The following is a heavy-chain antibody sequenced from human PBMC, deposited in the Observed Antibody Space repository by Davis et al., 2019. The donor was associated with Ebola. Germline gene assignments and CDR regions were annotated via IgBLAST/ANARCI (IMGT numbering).Heavy chain of an antibody. J-gene: IGHJ3*02. D-gene: IGHD4-17*01. Sequence: PGGSLRLSCAASGFTFSSYAMSWVRQAPGKGLEWVSAISGSGGSTYYADSVKGRFTISRDNSKNTLYLQMNSLRAEDTAVYYCARAPYGDHEAFDIWGQGTMVTVSS. V-gene: IGHV3-23*01. CDR3: ARAPYGDHEAFDI. CDR1: GFTFSSYA. CDR2: ISGSGGST.